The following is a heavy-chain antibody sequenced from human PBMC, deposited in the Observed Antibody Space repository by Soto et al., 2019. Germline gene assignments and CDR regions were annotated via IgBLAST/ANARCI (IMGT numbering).Heavy chain of an antibody. CDR1: GGTFSSYA. CDR2: IIPIFGTA. CDR3: ARDRGLYSSSWYVFDY. Sequence: QVQLVQSGAEEKKPGSSVKVSCKASGGTFSSYAISWVRLAPGQGLEWRGGIIPIFGTANYAQKFQGRVTITADESTSTAYMELSSLRSEDTAVYYCARDRGLYSSSWYVFDYWGQGTLVTVSS. J-gene: IGHJ4*02. V-gene: IGHV1-69*01. D-gene: IGHD6-13*01.